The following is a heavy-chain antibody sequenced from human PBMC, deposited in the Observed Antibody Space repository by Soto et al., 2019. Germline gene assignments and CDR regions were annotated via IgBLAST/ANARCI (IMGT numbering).Heavy chain of an antibody. J-gene: IGHJ6*02. Sequence: QVYLVQSGAEVRRPGASVKVSCTAFGYILTDYSLHWVRQAPAQGLEGMGGFDPNSGATNSAERVHGRGSMTRDTSISAAYLELSSLRSDDTAVYYCARGYGSAPNMELRFGMDVWGQGTKISVSS. CDR2: FDPNSGAT. D-gene: IGHD6-25*01. CDR3: ARGYGSAPNMELRFGMDV. CDR1: GYILTDYS. V-gene: IGHV1-2*02.